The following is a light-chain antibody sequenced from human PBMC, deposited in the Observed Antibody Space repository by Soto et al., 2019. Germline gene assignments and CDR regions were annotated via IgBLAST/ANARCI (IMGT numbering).Light chain of an antibody. Sequence: QSVLTQPASVSGSPGQSITISCTGTSSDIGGYNYVSWYQQHPGKAPKLLIYEVTNRPSGVSDRFSGSKSDSTASLTISGLQAVDEADYYCTSWTTNNIPYVFGTGTKVTVL. CDR1: SSDIGGYNY. CDR3: TSWTTNNIPYV. V-gene: IGLV2-14*03. CDR2: EVT. J-gene: IGLJ1*01.